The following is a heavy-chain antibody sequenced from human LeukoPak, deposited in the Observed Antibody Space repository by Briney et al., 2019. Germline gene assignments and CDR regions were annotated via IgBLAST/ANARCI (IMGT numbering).Heavy chain of an antibody. V-gene: IGHV3-7*01. CDR1: GFTFSSYW. J-gene: IGHJ3*02. CDR2: IKQDGSDK. Sequence: GGSLRLSCAASGFTFSSYWMTWVRQAPGKGLEWVANIKQDGSDKYYVDSVKGRFTIARDNAKSSLYLQMNSLRAEDTAVYYCARDYSTDIWGQGTMVTVSS. D-gene: IGHD2-15*01. CDR3: ARDYSTDI.